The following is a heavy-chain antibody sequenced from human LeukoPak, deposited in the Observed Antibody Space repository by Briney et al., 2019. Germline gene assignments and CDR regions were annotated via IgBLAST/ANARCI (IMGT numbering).Heavy chain of an antibody. J-gene: IGHJ4*02. CDR3: ARGTYYYDSSGYSFDY. CDR1: GGSSSGYY. D-gene: IGHD3-22*01. Sequence: PSETLSLTCAVYGGSSSGYYWSWIRQPPGKGLEWIGEINHSGSTNYNPSLKSRVTISVDTSKNQFSLKLSSVTAADTAVYYCARGTYYYDSSGYSFDYWGQGTPVTVSS. CDR2: INHSGST. V-gene: IGHV4-34*01.